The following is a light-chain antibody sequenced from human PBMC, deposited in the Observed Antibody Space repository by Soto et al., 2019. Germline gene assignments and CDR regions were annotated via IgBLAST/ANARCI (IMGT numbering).Light chain of an antibody. J-gene: IGKJ5*01. CDR2: DAS. CDR1: QSISSW. Sequence: DIQTTQSPSTLSASVGDRVTITCRASQSISSWLAWYQQKPGKAPKLLIYDASSLESGVPSRFSGSGSGTEFTLTISSLQPDDFATYYCQQYNSYQITFGQGTRLEIK. CDR3: QQYNSYQIT. V-gene: IGKV1-5*01.